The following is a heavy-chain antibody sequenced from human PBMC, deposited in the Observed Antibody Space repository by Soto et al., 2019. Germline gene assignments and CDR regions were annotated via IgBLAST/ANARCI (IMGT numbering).Heavy chain of an antibody. J-gene: IGHJ6*02. V-gene: IGHV3-21*01. CDR2: ISSSSSYI. D-gene: IGHD3-10*01. CDR1: GFTFSSYT. Sequence: GGSLRLSCAASGFTFSSYTMNWVRQAPGKGLEWVSSISSSSSYIYYADSVKGRFTISRDNAKNSLYLQMNSLRAEDTAVYYCARDQAYYYGSGSYVDYYGMDVWGQGTTVTVSS. CDR3: ARDQAYYYGSGSYVDYYGMDV.